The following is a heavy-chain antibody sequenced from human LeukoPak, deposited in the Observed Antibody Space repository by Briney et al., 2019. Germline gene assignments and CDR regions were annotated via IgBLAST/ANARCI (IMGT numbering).Heavy chain of an antibody. D-gene: IGHD5-12*01. CDR3: ASRPGYDQGGAFDI. Sequence: SETLSLTCTVSGGSISSYYWSWIRQPPGKGLEWIGYIYYSGSTNYNPSLKSRVTISVDTSKNQFSLKLSSVTAADTAVYYCASRPGYDQGGAFDIWGQGTMDTVSS. J-gene: IGHJ3*02. CDR2: IYYSGST. V-gene: IGHV4-59*01. CDR1: GGSISSYY.